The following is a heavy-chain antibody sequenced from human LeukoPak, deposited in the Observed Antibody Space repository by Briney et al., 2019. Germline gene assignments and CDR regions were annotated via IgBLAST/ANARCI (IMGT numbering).Heavy chain of an antibody. CDR1: GYTFTSYG. CDR3: ARPRIAAAGAFDAFDI. D-gene: IGHD6-13*01. J-gene: IGHJ3*02. Sequence: ASVKVSCKASGYTFTSYGISWVRQAPGQGLEWMGWISAYNGNTNYAQKLQGRVTMTTDTSTSTAYMKLRSLRSDDTAVYYCARPRIAAAGAFDAFDIWGQGTMVTVSS. CDR2: ISAYNGNT. V-gene: IGHV1-18*04.